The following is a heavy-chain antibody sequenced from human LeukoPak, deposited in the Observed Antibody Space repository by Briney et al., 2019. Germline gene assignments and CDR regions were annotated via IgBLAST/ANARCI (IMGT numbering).Heavy chain of an antibody. J-gene: IGHJ4*02. CDR2: SDHSGST. Sequence: PSETLSLTCAVYGGSFSGYYWSWIRQPPGKGLEWIGESDHSGSTNYNPSLSSRVTISVDTSKNQFSLKLSSATAADTAVYYYARGRVRGIAVAGLDYWGQGTLVTVSS. D-gene: IGHD6-19*01. CDR3: ARGRVRGIAVAGLDY. V-gene: IGHV4-34*01. CDR1: GGSFSGYY.